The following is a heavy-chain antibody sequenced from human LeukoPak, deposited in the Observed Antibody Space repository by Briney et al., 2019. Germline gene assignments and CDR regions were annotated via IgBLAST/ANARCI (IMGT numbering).Heavy chain of an antibody. CDR2: ISGSGGST. V-gene: IGHV3-23*01. CDR3: ASAVREPYYFDY. CDR1: GFTFNSYA. J-gene: IGHJ4*02. Sequence: GGSLRLSCAASGFTFNSYAMNWVRQATGKGLEWDSAISGSGGSTYYADSVKGRFTISRDNSKNTLYLQMNSLRAEDTAVYYCASAVREPYYFDYWGQGTLVTVSS. D-gene: IGHD3-10*01.